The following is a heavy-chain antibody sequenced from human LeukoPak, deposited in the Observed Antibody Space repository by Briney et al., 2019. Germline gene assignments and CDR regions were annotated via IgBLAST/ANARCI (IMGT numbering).Heavy chain of an antibody. CDR1: GFSFSNYN. CDR2: ISYSSRTT. D-gene: IGHD3-22*01. Sequence: GGTLRLSCSASGFSFSNYNMNWVRQAPGKGLECISYISYSSRTTHYADSLKGRFTISRDNAANSLYLQMNSLRAEDTAVYYCARGQVYYDSSGYHFDYWGQGTLVTVSS. J-gene: IGHJ4*02. V-gene: IGHV3-48*01. CDR3: ARGQVYYDSSGYHFDY.